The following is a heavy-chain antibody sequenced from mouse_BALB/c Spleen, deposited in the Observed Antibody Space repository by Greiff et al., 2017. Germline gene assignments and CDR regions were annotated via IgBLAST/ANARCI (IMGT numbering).Heavy chain of an antibody. CDR3: ARAYYGNYGAMDD. V-gene: IGHV1-7*01. J-gene: IGHJ4*01. CDR2: INPSTGYT. CDR1: GYTFTSYW. Sequence: VQLQQSGAELAKPGASVKMSCKASGYTFTSYWMHWVKQRPGQGLEWIGYINPSTGYTEYNQKFKDQATLTADKSSSTAYMQLSSLTSEDSAVYYCARAYYGNYGAMDDWGQGTSVTVSS. D-gene: IGHD2-10*01.